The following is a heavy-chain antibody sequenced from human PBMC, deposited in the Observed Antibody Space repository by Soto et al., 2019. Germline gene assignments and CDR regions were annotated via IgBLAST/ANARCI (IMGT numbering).Heavy chain of an antibody. CDR1: GFTFSDEY. CDR2: SSSSGSTI. Sequence: PGGTLRLSCAASGFTFSDEYMIWSRQAPGKGLEWVSYSSSSGSTIYYADSVKGRFTISRDNAKNSLYLQMNSLRAEDTAVYYCASFVVVLRGDIWGQGTMVTVSS. J-gene: IGHJ3*02. D-gene: IGHD2-2*01. V-gene: IGHV3-11*01. CDR3: ASFVVVLRGDI.